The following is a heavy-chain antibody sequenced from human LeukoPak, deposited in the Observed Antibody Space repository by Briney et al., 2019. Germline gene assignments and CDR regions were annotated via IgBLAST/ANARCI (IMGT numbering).Heavy chain of an antibody. J-gene: IGHJ4*02. Sequence: SETLSLTCTVSGGSVSTSSYYRGWIRQPPGKGLEWIGRIYSSGYTYYNPSLKSRATISVDTSKNQFSLKLTSVTAADTAVYYCAGSDLTQDYWDYWGQGTLVTVSS. CDR3: AGSDLTQDYWDY. CDR1: GGSVSTSSYY. D-gene: IGHD2-15*01. V-gene: IGHV4-39*07. CDR2: IYSSGYT.